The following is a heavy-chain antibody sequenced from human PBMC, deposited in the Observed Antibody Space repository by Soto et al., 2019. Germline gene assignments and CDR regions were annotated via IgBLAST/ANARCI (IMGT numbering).Heavy chain of an antibody. D-gene: IGHD1-1*01. CDR3: AHRPPERGLATFDP. CDR1: GFSLSTSGVA. CDR2: IYWDDDK. V-gene: IGHV2-5*02. Sequence: QITLKESGPTLVKPTQTLTLTCTFSGFSLSTSGVAVGWIRQPPGKALEWLALIYWDDDKRYSPSLKSRLTNTKDTTKNQVVLTMTNMDPVDTATYYCAHRPPERGLATFDPWGQGTLVTVSS. J-gene: IGHJ5*02.